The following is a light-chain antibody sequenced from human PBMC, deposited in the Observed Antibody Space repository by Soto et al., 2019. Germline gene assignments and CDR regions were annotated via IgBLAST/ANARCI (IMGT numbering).Light chain of an antibody. J-gene: IGKJ1*01. CDR2: DAS. CDR1: QGLRNH. CDR3: QKYDSPPRT. V-gene: IGKV1-27*01. Sequence: DIQMTQSPSSLSASIGDRVTITCRASQGLRNHLAWYQQKPGKVPKLLIYDASTLQSGVPPRFSGSGSGTDFTLTISSLQPEDIATYYCQKYDSPPRTFGQGTKVEI.